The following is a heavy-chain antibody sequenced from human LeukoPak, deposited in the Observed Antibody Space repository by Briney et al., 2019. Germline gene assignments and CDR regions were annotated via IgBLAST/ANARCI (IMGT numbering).Heavy chain of an antibody. CDR1: GGSFSGYY. D-gene: IGHD3-10*01. V-gene: IGHV4-34*01. Sequence: PSETLSLTCAVYGGSFSGYYWSWIRHPPGKGLEWIGEINHSGSTNYNPSLKSRVNISVDTSKNQFSLKLSSVTAADSAVYYCARGLYYYGSGSSYYWGQGTLVTVSS. CDR2: INHSGST. CDR3: ARGLYYYGSGSSYY. J-gene: IGHJ4*02.